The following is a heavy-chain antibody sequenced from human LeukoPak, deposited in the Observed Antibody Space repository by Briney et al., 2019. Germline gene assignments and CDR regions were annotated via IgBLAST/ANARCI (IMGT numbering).Heavy chain of an antibody. V-gene: IGHV3-23*01. D-gene: IGHD3-22*01. J-gene: IGHJ6*04. CDR2: VSGSGGST. CDR1: GFMFSSYA. Sequence: GGSLRLSCAASGFMFSSYAMNWVRQAPGKGLEWVSSVSGSGGSTNYADSVKGRITISRDKSKNTLYLEMNSLRADDTAVYYCAKNSERSYITMIKDGMDVWGKGTTVTVSS. CDR3: AKNSERSYITMIKDGMDV.